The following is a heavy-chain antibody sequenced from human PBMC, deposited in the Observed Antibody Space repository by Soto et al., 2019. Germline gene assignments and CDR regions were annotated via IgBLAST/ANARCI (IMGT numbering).Heavy chain of an antibody. V-gene: IGHV4-59*04. CDR2: IYYSGNT. CDR1: GGSISSYY. CDR3: ARRIDSSGWYVDY. D-gene: IGHD6-19*01. J-gene: IGHJ4*02. Sequence: SETLSLTCTVSGGSISSYYWSWIRQPPGKGLEWIGYIYYSGNTYCNPSLKSRVTISVDTSKNQFSLKLSSVTAADTAVYYCARRIDSSGWYVDYWGQGTLVTVSS.